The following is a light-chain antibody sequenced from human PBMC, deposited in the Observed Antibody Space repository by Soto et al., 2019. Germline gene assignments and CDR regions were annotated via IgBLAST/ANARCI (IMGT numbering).Light chain of an antibody. CDR3: QQYNKWSLFT. V-gene: IGKV3-15*01. Sequence: ETVLTQSPATFSVSPGERATLSCRASQSIGSNLAWYQQRPGQPPRLLIYGASTRATGVPARFSGSGSGTEFTLTINSLQSEDFALYYCQQYNKWSLFTFGSGTKVDIK. CDR2: GAS. J-gene: IGKJ3*01. CDR1: QSIGSN.